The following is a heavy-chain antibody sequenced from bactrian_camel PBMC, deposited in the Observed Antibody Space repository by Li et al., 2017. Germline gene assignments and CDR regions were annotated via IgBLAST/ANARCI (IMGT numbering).Heavy chain of an antibody. V-gene: IGHV3S40*01. CDR1: GFTFSSSA. D-gene: IGHD6*01. Sequence: VQLVESGGGLVQPGGSLRLSCAASGFTFSSSAMSWVRRAPGKGLEWVSVVNIGGRGTDYSESVKGRFTISRDNAKNTVFLQMNSLKPEDTARYYCAKAISSGWYNIGYYYGMDYWGKGTQVTV. CDR2: VNIGGRGT. J-gene: IGHJ7*01.